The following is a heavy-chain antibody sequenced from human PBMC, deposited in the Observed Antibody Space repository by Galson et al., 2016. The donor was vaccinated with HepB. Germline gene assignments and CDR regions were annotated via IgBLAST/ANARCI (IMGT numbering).Heavy chain of an antibody. Sequence: CAISGDSVASNSAAWNWIRQSPSRGLEWLGRTYYNSKWYYDYATSVKGRITINPDTSKNHFSLQLTSVTPEDTAVYYCARRGSGWYLPPREYYYGMDVWGHGTTVTVSS. CDR2: TYYNSKWYY. V-gene: IGHV6-1*01. CDR1: GDSVASNSAA. D-gene: IGHD6-19*01. J-gene: IGHJ6*02. CDR3: ARRGSGWYLPPREYYYGMDV.